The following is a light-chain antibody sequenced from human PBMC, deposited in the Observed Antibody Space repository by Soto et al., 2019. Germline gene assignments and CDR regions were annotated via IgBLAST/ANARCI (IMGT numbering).Light chain of an antibody. CDR2: EVN. CDR1: SSDVGCYHL. V-gene: IGLV2-23*02. Sequence: QSALTQPASVSGSPGQSITISCTGTSSDVGCYHLVSWYQQHPGKAPKLMIYEVNKRPSGISNRFSGSKSGDTASLTISGLQAEDEADYYCCSYAGSTTFVLIGGGTKLTVL. J-gene: IGLJ2*01. CDR3: CSYAGSTTFVL.